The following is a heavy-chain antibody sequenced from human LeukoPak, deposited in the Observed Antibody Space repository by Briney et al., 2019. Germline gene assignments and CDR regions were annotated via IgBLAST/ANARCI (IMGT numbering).Heavy chain of an antibody. J-gene: IGHJ4*02. V-gene: IGHV1-69*13. Sequence: ASEKVSCKASGGTYSSYAISWVRQAAGQWLELMGGIIPIFGTANYAQKFQGRVTITADESTSTAYMELSSLRSEDTAVYYCAGTWIQLWFKGPGAYYFDYWGQGTLVTVSS. CDR3: AGTWIQLWFKGPGAYYFDY. CDR1: GGTYSSYA. CDR2: IIPIFGTA. D-gene: IGHD5-18*01.